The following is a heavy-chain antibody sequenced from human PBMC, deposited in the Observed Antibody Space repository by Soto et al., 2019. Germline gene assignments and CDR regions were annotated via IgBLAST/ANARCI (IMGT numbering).Heavy chain of an antibody. CDR3: ARGLRWSDS. Sequence: WTCIRQPPGKGLEWIGNINYSGNTNSNPPLKSRITISVDTSNNQFSLRLSSVTAADTAVYYCARGLRWSDSWGQGTLVTVSS. CDR2: INYSGNT. J-gene: IGHJ4*02. D-gene: IGHD4-17*01. V-gene: IGHV4-59*01.